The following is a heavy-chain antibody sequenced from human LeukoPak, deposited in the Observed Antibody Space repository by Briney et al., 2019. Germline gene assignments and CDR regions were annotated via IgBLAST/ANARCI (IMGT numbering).Heavy chain of an antibody. CDR2: ISSTSSYK. J-gene: IGHJ4*02. V-gene: IGHV3-21*01. Sequence: GGSLRLSCIVSGLRFRSYVMNWVRQTPGKGLEWVAAISSTSSYKYYAESVEGRFTISRDNAKNSLFLQMNSLRAGDTALYFCAAEDIAATPPFYWGQGTLVAVSS. CDR1: GLRFRSYV. CDR3: AAEDIAATPPFY. D-gene: IGHD2-15*01.